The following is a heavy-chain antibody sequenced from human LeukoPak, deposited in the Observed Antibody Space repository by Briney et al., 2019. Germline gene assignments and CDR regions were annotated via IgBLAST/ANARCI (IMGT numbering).Heavy chain of an antibody. CDR3: ARVVTTSYYFDY. D-gene: IGHD5-12*01. Sequence: SETLSLTCTVSGGSISSYYWSWIRQPSGKGLEWIGYIYYSGSTNYNPSLKSRVTISVDTSKNQFSLKLSSVTAADTAVYYCARVVTTSYYFDYWGQGTLVTVSS. CDR1: GGSISSYY. CDR2: IYYSGST. V-gene: IGHV4-59*01. J-gene: IGHJ4*02.